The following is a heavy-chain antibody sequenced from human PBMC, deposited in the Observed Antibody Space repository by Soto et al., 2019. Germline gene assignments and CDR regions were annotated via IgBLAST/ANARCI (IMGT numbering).Heavy chain of an antibody. CDR2: INPNSGGT. V-gene: IGHV1-2*02. CDR3: ARDYCSGGSCYSGYYYYGMDV. CDR1: GYTFTGYY. D-gene: IGHD2-15*01. Sequence: ASVKVSCKASGYTFTGYYMHWVRQAPGQGLEWMGWINPNSGGTNYAQKFQGRVTMTRDTSISTAYMELSRLRSDDTAVYYCARDYCSGGSCYSGYYYYGMDVWGAGTTVNVS. J-gene: IGHJ6*02.